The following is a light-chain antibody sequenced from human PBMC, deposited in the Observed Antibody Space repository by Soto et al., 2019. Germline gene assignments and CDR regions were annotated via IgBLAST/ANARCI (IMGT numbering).Light chain of an antibody. CDR3: SSYASSGFVV. J-gene: IGLJ2*01. CDR1: SSDVGAYNY. Sequence: QSARTQPASVSGSPGQSITISCTGTSSDVGAYNYVSWYQQHPGKAPKLMLSDVTTRPSGVSNRFSGSKSGSTASLTISGLQAEDGAEYYCSSYASSGFVVFGGGTQLTVL. V-gene: IGLV2-14*01. CDR2: DVT.